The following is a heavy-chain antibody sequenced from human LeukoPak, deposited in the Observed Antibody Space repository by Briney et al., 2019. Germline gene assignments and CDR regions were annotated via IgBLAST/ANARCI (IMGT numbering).Heavy chain of an antibody. V-gene: IGHV4-34*01. D-gene: IGHD1-26*01. Sequence: SETLSLTCAVYGGSFSGYYWSWIRQPPGKGLEWIGEINHSGSTNYNPSLKSRVTISVDTSKNQFSLKLSSVAAADTAVYYCARAWELRPPVDYWGQGTLVTVSS. CDR3: ARAWELRPPVDY. CDR2: INHSGST. J-gene: IGHJ4*02. CDR1: GGSFSGYY.